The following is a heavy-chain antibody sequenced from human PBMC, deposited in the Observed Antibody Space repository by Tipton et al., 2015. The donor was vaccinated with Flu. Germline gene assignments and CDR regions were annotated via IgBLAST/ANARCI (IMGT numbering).Heavy chain of an antibody. D-gene: IGHD3-22*01. J-gene: IGHJ3*02. CDR2: IFTSGSI. CDR1: GGSISTYW. CDR3: ARDRSFHDSNNFYYRNAFYI. V-gene: IGHV4-4*07. Sequence: TLSLTCTVSGGSISTYWWTWVRQPAGKGLEWIGRIFTSGSINYNPSLKSRVTMSMDTSKNQFSLRLNSVTAADTAVYYCARDRSFHDSNNFYYRNAFYIWGQGTMVTVSS.